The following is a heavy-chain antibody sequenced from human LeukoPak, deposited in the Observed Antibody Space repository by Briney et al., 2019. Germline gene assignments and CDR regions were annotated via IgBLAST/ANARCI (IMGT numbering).Heavy chain of an antibody. CDR1: GYSISSGYY. J-gene: IGHJ3*02. V-gene: IGHV4-38-2*02. CDR2: IYHSGST. Sequence: SETLSLTCTVSGYSISSGYYWGWIRQPPGKGLEWIGRIYHSGSTYYNPSLKSRVTISVDTSKDQFSLKLSSVTAADTALYYCARIHLGYCTNGVCYGAFDIWGQGTMVTVSS. CDR3: ARIHLGYCTNGVCYGAFDI. D-gene: IGHD2-8*01.